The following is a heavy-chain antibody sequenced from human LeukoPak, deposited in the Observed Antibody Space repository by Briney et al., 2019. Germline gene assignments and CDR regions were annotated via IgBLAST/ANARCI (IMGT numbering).Heavy chain of an antibody. Sequence: IPIFGTANYAQKFQGRVTITTDESTSTAYMELSSLRSEDTAVYYCARDRGDGYNLMHYWGQGTLVTVSS. CDR2: IPIFGTA. D-gene: IGHD5-24*01. CDR3: ARDRGDGYNLMHY. J-gene: IGHJ4*02. V-gene: IGHV1-69*05.